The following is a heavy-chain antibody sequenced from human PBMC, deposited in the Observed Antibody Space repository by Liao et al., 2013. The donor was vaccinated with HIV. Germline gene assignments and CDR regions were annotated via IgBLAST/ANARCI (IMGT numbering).Heavy chain of an antibody. CDR2: IYTSGST. J-gene: IGHJ3*02. D-gene: IGHD3-10*01. Sequence: QLQLQESGPGLVKPSETLSLTCTVSGGSISSSSYYWGWIRQPPGKGLEWIGRIYTSGSTNYNPSLKSRVTMSVDTSKNQFSLKLSSVTAADTAVYYCARDGAILLWFGELKAFDIWGQGTMVTVSS. CDR3: ARDGAILLWFGELKAFDI. CDR1: GGSISSSSYY. V-gene: IGHV4-39*07.